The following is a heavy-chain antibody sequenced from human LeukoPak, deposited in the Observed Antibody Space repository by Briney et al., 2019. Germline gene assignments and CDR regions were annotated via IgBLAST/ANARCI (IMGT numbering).Heavy chain of an antibody. J-gene: IGHJ5*02. D-gene: IGHD6-13*01. V-gene: IGHV1-2*02. CDR1: GYTFTGYY. Sequence: GASVKVSCKASGYTFTGYYMHWVRQAPGQGLEWMGWINPNSGGTNYAQKFQSRVTMTRDTSISTAYMELSRLRSDDTAVYYCARLYSSSWYGGNWFDPWGQGTLVTVSS. CDR2: INPNSGGT. CDR3: ARLYSSSWYGGNWFDP.